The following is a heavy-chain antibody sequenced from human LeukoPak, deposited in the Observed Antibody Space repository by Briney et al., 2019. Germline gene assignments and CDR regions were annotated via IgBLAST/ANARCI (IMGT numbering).Heavy chain of an antibody. J-gene: IGHJ6*02. Sequence: GGSLRLSCSASGFTFSNAWMSWVRQAPGKGLEWVANIKQDGSEKYYVDSVKGRFTISRDNAKNSLYLQMNSLRAGDTAVYYCARDIGDPPFAYYYGMDVWGQGTTVTVSS. V-gene: IGHV3-7*05. CDR1: GFTFSNAW. CDR3: ARDIGDPPFAYYYGMDV. CDR2: IKQDGSEK. D-gene: IGHD3-16*01.